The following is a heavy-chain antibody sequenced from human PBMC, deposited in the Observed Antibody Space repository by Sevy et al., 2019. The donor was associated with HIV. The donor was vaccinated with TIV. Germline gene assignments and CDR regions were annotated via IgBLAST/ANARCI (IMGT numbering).Heavy chain of an antibody. Sequence: ASVKVSCKASGYTFTSYGISWVRQAPGQGLEWMGWISAYNGNTNYAQKLQGRVTMTTDTSTSTAYMELRSLRSDDTDVYYCARTSIAVAGAEYFQHWGQGTLVTVSS. J-gene: IGHJ1*01. V-gene: IGHV1-18*01. CDR1: GYTFTSYG. D-gene: IGHD6-19*01. CDR3: ARTSIAVAGAEYFQH. CDR2: ISAYNGNT.